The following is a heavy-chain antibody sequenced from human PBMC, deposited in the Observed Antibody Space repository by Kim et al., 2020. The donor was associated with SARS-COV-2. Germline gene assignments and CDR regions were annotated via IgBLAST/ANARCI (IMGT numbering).Heavy chain of an antibody. CDR2: T. J-gene: IGHJ6*02. CDR3: TTKWLVRGMDV. Sequence: TDYAAPVKGRFTISRDDSKNTLYLQMNSLKTEDTAVYYCTTKWLVRGMDVWGQGTTVTVSS. V-gene: IGHV3-15*01. D-gene: IGHD6-6*01.